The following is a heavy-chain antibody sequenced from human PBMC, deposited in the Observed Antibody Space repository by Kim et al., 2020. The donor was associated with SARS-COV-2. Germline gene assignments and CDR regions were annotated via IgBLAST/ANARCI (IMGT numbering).Heavy chain of an antibody. D-gene: IGHD2-2*01. CDR3: AKGVGSTSCYGCPTYYYYGMDV. CDR2: ISGSGGST. V-gene: IGHV3-23*01. CDR1: GFTFSSYA. Sequence: GGSLRLFCAASGFTFSSYAMSWVRQAPGKGLEWVSAISGSGGSTYYADSVKGRFTISRDNSKNTLYLQMNSLRAEDTAVYYCAKGVGSTSCYGCPTYYYYGMDVWGQGTTVTVSS. J-gene: IGHJ6*02.